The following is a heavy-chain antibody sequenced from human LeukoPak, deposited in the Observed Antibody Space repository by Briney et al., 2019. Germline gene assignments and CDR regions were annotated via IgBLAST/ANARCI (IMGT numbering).Heavy chain of an antibody. J-gene: IGHJ4*02. CDR2: INPSGGST. CDR3: AREITPYYYDSSGYYSPGY. V-gene: IGHV1-46*01. D-gene: IGHD3-22*01. Sequence: ASVNVSCKASGYTFTSYYMHWVRQAPGQGLEWMGIINPSGGSTSYAQKFQGRVTMTRDTSTSTVYMELSSLRSEDTAVYYCAREITPYYYDSSGYYSPGYWGQGTLVTVSS. CDR1: GYTFTSYY.